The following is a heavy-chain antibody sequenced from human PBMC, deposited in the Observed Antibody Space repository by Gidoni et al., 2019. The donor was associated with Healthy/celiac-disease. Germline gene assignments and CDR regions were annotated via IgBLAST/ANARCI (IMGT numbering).Heavy chain of an antibody. D-gene: IGHD6-6*01. CDR1: GFTFSSYG. J-gene: IGHJ3*02. Sequence: QVQLVESGGGVVQPGRSLRLSCAASGFTFSSYGMHWVRQAPGKGLEWVAVISYDGSNKYYADSVKGRFTISRDNSKNTLYLQMNSLRAEDTAVYYCATQFVRVRGAFDIWGQGTMVTVSS. CDR2: ISYDGSNK. CDR3: ATQFVRVRGAFDI. V-gene: IGHV3-30*03.